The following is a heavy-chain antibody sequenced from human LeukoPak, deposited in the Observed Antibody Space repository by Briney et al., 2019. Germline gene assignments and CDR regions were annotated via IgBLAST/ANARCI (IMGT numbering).Heavy chain of an antibody. V-gene: IGHV4-31*03. J-gene: IGHJ6*02. Sequence: SETLSLTCTVSGGSISSGGYYWSWIRQHPGKGLEWIGYIYYSGSTYYNPSLKSRVTISVDTSKNQFSLKLSSVTAADTAVYYCARGESNYYGMDVWGQGTTVTVSS. CDR2: IYYSGST. CDR1: GGSISSGGYY. CDR3: ARGESNYYGMDV.